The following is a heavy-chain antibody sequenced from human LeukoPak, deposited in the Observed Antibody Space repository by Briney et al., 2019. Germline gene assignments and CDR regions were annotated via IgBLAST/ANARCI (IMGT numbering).Heavy chain of an antibody. D-gene: IGHD5-18*01. CDR2: INAYNGNT. J-gene: IGHJ6*02. Sequence: ASVKVSCKASGYTFTSYGINWVRQAPGQGLEWMGWINAYNGNTNYAQKLQGRVTMTTDTSTSTAYMELRSLRSDDTAVYYCARDKPPRVDTGMVTRGYVGMDVWGQGNTVTVSS. CDR3: ARDKPPRVDTGMVTRGYVGMDV. V-gene: IGHV1-18*01. CDR1: GYTFTSYG.